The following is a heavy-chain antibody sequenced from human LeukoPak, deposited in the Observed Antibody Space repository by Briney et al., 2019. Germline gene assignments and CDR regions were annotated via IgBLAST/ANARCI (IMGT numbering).Heavy chain of an antibody. V-gene: IGHV3-66*02. J-gene: IGHJ3*02. D-gene: IGHD3-10*01. Sequence: GXXLRLSCVASGFTVSSNYMSWVRQAPGKGLEWVSIIYSGSRTYYADSVKGRFTISRDDSKNTLYFQLNSLRPEDTAVYYCAIRSTSGSWSALDIWGQGTMVTVSS. CDR3: AIRSTSGSWSALDI. CDR2: IYSGSRT. CDR1: GFTVSSNY.